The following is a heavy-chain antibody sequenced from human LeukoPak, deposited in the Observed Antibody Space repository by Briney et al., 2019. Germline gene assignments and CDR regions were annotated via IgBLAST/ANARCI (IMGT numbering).Heavy chain of an antibody. J-gene: IGHJ4*02. Sequence: ASVKVSRKASGYTFTGYYMHWVRQAPGQGLEWMGWINPNSGGTNYAQKFQGRVTMTRDTSISTAYMELSRLRSDDTAVYYCARSPSDYGDFIDYWGQGTLVTVSS. D-gene: IGHD4-17*01. CDR2: INPNSGGT. V-gene: IGHV1-2*02. CDR1: GYTFTGYY. CDR3: ARSPSDYGDFIDY.